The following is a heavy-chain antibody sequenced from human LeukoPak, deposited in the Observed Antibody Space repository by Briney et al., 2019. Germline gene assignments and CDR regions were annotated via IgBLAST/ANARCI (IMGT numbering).Heavy chain of an antibody. V-gene: IGHV4-61*02. D-gene: IGHD3-10*01. J-gene: IGHJ4*02. CDR1: GGSISSGSYY. Sequence: ASQTPSLTCTVSGGSISSGSYYWSWIRQPAGKGLEWIGRIYTSGSTNYNPSLKSRVTISVDTSKNQFSLKLSSVTAADTAVYYCARFTPTMVRGVAYYFDYWGQGTLVTVSS. CDR2: IYTSGST. CDR3: ARFTPTMVRGVAYYFDY.